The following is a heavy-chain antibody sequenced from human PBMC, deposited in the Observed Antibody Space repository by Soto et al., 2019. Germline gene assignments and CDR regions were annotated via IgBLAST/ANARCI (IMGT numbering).Heavy chain of an antibody. D-gene: IGHD1-26*01. CDR2: ISGSGGST. CDR3: SKDVFSGSYSHDAFDI. Sequence: GGSLRLSCAASGFTFSSYAMSWVRQAPGKGLEWVSAISGSGGSTYYADSVKGRFTISRDNSKNTLYLQMNSLRAEDTAVYYCSKDVFSGSYSHDAFDIWGQATIVTRSS. V-gene: IGHV3-23*01. CDR1: GFTFSSYA. J-gene: IGHJ3*02.